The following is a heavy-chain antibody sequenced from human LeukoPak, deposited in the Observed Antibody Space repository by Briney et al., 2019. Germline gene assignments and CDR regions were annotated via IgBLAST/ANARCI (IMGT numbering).Heavy chain of an antibody. V-gene: IGHV4-59*01. CDR2: IYYSGST. J-gene: IGHJ4*02. Sequence: SETLSLTCTVSGGSISSYYWSWIRQPPGKGLEWIGYIYYSGSTNYNPSLKSRVTISVDTSKNQFSLKLSSVTAADTAVYYCARHRGYYYDSSGYDYWSQGTLVTVSS. CDR1: GGSISSYY. D-gene: IGHD3-22*01. CDR3: ARHRGYYYDSSGYDY.